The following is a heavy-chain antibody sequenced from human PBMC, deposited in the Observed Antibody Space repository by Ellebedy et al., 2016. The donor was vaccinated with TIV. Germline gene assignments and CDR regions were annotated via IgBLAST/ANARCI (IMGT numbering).Heavy chain of an antibody. V-gene: IGHV4-59*08. Sequence: GSLRLXCTVSGGSISSYYWSWIRQPPGKGLEWIGYIYYSGSTNYNPSLKSRVTISVDTSKNQFSLKLSSVTAADTAVYYCARLLSTMVRGAFGAFDIWGQGTMVTVSS. J-gene: IGHJ3*02. CDR2: IYYSGST. CDR1: GGSISSYY. D-gene: IGHD3-10*01. CDR3: ARLLSTMVRGAFGAFDI.